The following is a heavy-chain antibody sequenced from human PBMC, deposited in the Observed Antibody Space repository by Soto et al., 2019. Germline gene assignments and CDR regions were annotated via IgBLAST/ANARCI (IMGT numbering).Heavy chain of an antibody. V-gene: IGHV3-33*01. CDR2: IWHDGSQK. CDR1: GFTFSDYG. Sequence: QVQLVESGGGVVQPERSLRLSCVATGFTFSDYGIHWVRQAPGRGLAWVAVIWHDGSQKYLADSVRGRFTISRDNSKNTVYLQMNSLRAEDTAVYYCEGRDDPFHVWGQGTMVTVSS. CDR3: EGRDDPFHV. J-gene: IGHJ3*01.